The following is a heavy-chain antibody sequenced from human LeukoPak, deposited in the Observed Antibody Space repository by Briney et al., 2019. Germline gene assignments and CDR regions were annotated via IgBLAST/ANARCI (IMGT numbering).Heavy chain of an antibody. CDR1: GYSISSGYY. CDR2: IYHSGST. CDR3: ARVPGSSSWHLYFDY. J-gene: IGHJ4*02. D-gene: IGHD6-13*01. Sequence: PSETLSLTCTVSGYSISSGYYWGWIRQPPGKGLEWIGSIYHSGSTYYNPSLKSRVTISVDTSKNQFSLKLSSVTAADTAVYYCARVPGSSSWHLYFDYWGQGTLVTVSS. V-gene: IGHV4-38-2*02.